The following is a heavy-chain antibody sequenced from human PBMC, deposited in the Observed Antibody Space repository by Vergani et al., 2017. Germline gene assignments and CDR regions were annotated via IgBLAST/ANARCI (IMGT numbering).Heavy chain of an antibody. V-gene: IGHV5-10-1*03. CDR2: IDPSDSYT. CDR3: AGWNGDRDAFDI. Sequence: EVQLVPFGAEVKKPGASLRISCKGSGSSFTSYWISWVRQMPGKGLEWMGRIDPSDSYTNYSPSFQGHVTIPADKSISTAYLQWSSLKASDTAMYYCAGWNGDRDAFDIWGQGTMVTVSS. CDR1: GSSFTSYW. J-gene: IGHJ3*02. D-gene: IGHD4-17*01.